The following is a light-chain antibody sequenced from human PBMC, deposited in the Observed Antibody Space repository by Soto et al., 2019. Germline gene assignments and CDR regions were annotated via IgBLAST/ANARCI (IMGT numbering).Light chain of an antibody. CDR1: QTISSW. CDR3: QHYNSYSES. J-gene: IGKJ1*01. CDR2: KAS. V-gene: IGKV1-5*03. Sequence: DIQITQSPSTLSGSVGYRVTITCRASQTISSWLAWYQQKPGKAPKLLIYKASTLKSGVPSRFSGSGSGTELTLTISSLQPDDFATYYCQHYNSYSESFGQGTKVDI.